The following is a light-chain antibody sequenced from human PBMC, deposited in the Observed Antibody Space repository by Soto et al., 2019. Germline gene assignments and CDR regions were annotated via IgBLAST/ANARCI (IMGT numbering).Light chain of an antibody. V-gene: IGKV3-15*01. CDR3: QEYNNWPPIT. CDR1: QSVSSN. CDR2: GAS. Sequence: EIVMTQSPATLSVSPGERATLSCRASQSVSSNLAWYQQKPGQAPRLLIYGASTRATGIPARFSGSGSGTDFTLTISSLQSQDFGDYYCQEYNNWPPITLGQGTRLEIK. J-gene: IGKJ5*01.